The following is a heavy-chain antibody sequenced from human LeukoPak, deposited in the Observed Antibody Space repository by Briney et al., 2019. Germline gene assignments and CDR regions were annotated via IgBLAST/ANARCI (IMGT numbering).Heavy chain of an antibody. J-gene: IGHJ6*03. D-gene: IGHD2-2*02. CDR2: VSGTSGYM. CDR1: GFIFSTYT. CDR3: ASNEGYCSSTSCYTLMDV. V-gene: IGHV3-21*01. Sequence: GGSLRLSCAASGFIFSTYTMSWVRQAPGKGLEWVSSVSGTSGYMYYADSVKGRFTISRDNSKNTLYLQMNSLRAEDTAVYYCASNEGYCSSTSCYTLMDVWGKGTTVTVSS.